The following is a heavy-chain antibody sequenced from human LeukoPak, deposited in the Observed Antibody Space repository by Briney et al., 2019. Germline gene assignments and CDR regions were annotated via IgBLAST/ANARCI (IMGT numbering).Heavy chain of an antibody. Sequence: GASVKVSCKASGYTFTSYYMHWVRQAPGQGLGWMGIINPSGGSTSYAQKFQGRVTMTRDTSTSTVYMELSSLRSEDTAVCYCARDGYAYCSSTSCLYYYYYGMDVWGQGDHGHRLL. CDR3: ARDGYAYCSSTSCLYYYYYGMDV. J-gene: IGHJ6*02. D-gene: IGHD2-2*01. CDR1: GYTFTSYY. CDR2: INPSGGST. V-gene: IGHV1-46*01.